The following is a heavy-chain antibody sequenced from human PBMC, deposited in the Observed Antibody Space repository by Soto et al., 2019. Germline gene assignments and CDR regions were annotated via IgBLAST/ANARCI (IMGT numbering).Heavy chain of an antibody. CDR1: GGTFSSYG. D-gene: IGHD6-13*01. CDR3: ARLAAAGTGYYYYYMDV. J-gene: IGHJ6*03. Sequence: ASVKVSCKASGGTFSSYGISWVRQAPGQGLEWMGWISAYNGNTNYAQKLQGRVTMTTDTSTSTAYMELRSLRSDDTAVYYCARLAAAGTGYYYYYMDVWGKGTTVTVSS. V-gene: IGHV1-18*01. CDR2: ISAYNGNT.